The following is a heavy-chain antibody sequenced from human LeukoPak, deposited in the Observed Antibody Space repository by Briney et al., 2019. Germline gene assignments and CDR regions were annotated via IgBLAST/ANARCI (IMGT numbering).Heavy chain of an antibody. CDR3: TTLAFDVHY. D-gene: IGHD2/OR15-2a*01. V-gene: IGHV3-15*04. CDR2: MESNPAGGRT. Sequence: GGSLRLSCAASGFTFVNAWMTWVRQAPGKGLEWVGRMESNPAGGRTDYAAPVKGRFTISRDDSRSTLYLQLNNLRAEDTAVYYCTTLAFDVHYWGRGTLITVSS. J-gene: IGHJ4*02. CDR1: GFTFVNAW.